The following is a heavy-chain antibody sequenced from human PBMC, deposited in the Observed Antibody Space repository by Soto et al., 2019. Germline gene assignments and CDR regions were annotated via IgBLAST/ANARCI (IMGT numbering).Heavy chain of an antibody. Sequence: QVQLQESGPGLVKPSVTLSLTCAVSGGSISNNWWSWVRQPPGRGLEWIGEVHHDGGSYYNPSLESRVTMSVDSSKMQFSLRLDSLTAADTAVYYCAGSTSFRLDYWGQGTVVSVSS. CDR2: VHHDGGS. CDR1: GGSISNNW. D-gene: IGHD3-16*02. V-gene: IGHV4-4*02. CDR3: AGSTSFRLDY. J-gene: IGHJ4*02.